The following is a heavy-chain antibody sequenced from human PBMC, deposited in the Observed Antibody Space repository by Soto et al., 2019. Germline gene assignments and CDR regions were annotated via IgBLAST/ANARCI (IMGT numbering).Heavy chain of an antibody. Sequence: GGSLRLSCAASGFTFSSYCMPWVRQAPGKGLEWVAVIWYDGSNKYDADSVGGQITSTRDNTKNTGYLEINSLRAEDAALYYCARGNSGYGNFDCWGQGTLVTVSS. CDR3: ARGNSGYGNFDC. V-gene: IGHV3-33*01. CDR2: IWYDGSNK. CDR1: GFTFSSYC. J-gene: IGHJ4*02. D-gene: IGHD5-12*01.